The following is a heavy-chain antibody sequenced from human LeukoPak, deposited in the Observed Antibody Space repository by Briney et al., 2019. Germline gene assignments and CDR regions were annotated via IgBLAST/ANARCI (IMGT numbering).Heavy chain of an antibody. J-gene: IGHJ3*02. V-gene: IGHV1-69*04. CDR2: IIPILGIA. D-gene: IGHD1-1*01. CDR1: GGTFSSYA. CDR3: ARETGTDAFDI. Sequence: SVKVSCKASGGTFSSYAISWVRQAPGQGLEWTGRIIPILGIANYAQKFQGRVTITADKSTSAAYMELSSLRSEDTAVYYCARETGTDAFDIWGQGTMVTVSS.